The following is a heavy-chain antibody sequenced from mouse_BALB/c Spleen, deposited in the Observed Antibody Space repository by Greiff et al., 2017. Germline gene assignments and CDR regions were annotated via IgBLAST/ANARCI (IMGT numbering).Heavy chain of an antibody. Sequence: LQQPGSELVRPGASVKLSCKASGYTFTSYWMHWVKQRHGQGLEWIGNIYPGSGSTNYDEKFKSKGTLTVDTSSSTAYMHLSSLTSEDSAVYYCTRGLITTATYAMDYWGQGTSVTVSS. J-gene: IGHJ4*01. CDR3: TRGLITTATYAMDY. D-gene: IGHD1-2*01. CDR2: IYPGSGST. CDR1: GYTFTSYW. V-gene: IGHV1S22*01.